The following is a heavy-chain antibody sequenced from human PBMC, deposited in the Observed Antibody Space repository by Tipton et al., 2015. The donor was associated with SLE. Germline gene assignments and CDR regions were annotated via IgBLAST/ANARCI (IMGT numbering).Heavy chain of an antibody. D-gene: IGHD6-19*01. CDR3: ASHNSGFWFDY. CDR2: IFYSGSA. Sequence: TLSLTCTVSGDSISGYYWSWIRQSPGKGLEWIGNIFYSGSADYNPSLKSRVSISVDMSKNQFSLKLTSVTAADTGVFYCASHNSGFWFDYWGQGILVTVSS. CDR1: GDSISGYY. J-gene: IGHJ4*02. V-gene: IGHV4-59*08.